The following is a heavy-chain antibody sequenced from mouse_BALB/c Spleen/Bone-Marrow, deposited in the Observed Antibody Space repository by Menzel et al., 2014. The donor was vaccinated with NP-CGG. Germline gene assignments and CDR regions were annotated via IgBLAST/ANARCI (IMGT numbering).Heavy chain of an antibody. CDR2: ITKGGGST. D-gene: IGHD4-1*01. V-gene: IGHV5-12*02. J-gene: IGHJ4*01. CDR3: ARQLAYAMDY. CDR1: GFTFNDYY. Sequence: EVQVVESGGGLVQPGGSLKLSCATSGFTFNDYYMYWVRQTPEKRLEWVAYITKGGGSTYYPDIVKGRFTISRDNAKNTLYLQMSRLKSEDTAMYYCARQLAYAMDYWGQGTSVTVSS.